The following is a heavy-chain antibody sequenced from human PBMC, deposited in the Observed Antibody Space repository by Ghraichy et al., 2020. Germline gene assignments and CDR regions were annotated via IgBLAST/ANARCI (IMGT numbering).Heavy chain of an antibody. CDR3: ARTPREGLWFGELFSPTNYYYYGMDV. D-gene: IGHD3-10*01. CDR2: MNPNSGNT. Sequence: ASVKVSCKASGYTFTSYDINWVRQATGQGLEWMGWMNPNSGNTGYAQKFQGRVTMTRNTSISTAHMELSSLRSEDTAVYYCARTPREGLWFGELFSPTNYYYYGMDVWGQGTTVTVSS. CDR1: GYTFTSYD. J-gene: IGHJ6*02. V-gene: IGHV1-8*01.